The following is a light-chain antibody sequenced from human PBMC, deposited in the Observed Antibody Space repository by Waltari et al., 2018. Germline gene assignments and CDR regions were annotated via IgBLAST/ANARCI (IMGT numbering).Light chain of an antibody. V-gene: IGLV1-47*01. Sequence: QSVLTQPPPASGTPGQRVTISCSGSSSNIGRQYVFWYQQLPGTAPKLLSYRNNQRPSGVPDRFSGSKSGTSASLAISGLRSEDEADYHCAVWDDSLSAWVFGGGTKLTVL. CDR3: AVWDDSLSAWV. J-gene: IGLJ3*02. CDR2: RNN. CDR1: SSNIGRQY.